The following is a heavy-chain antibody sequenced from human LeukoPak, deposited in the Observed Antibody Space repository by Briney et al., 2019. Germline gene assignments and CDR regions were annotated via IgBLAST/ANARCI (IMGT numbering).Heavy chain of an antibody. Sequence: SVNVSCTGSGGTFSSYAISWVRQAPGQGLEWMGGIIPIFGTANYAQKFQGRVTITADKSTSTAYMELSSLRSEDTAVYYCASVGEYYGSGSYYFGYWGQGTLVTVSS. CDR3: ASVGEYYGSGSYYFGY. CDR2: IIPIFGTA. D-gene: IGHD3-10*01. J-gene: IGHJ4*02. V-gene: IGHV1-69*06. CDR1: GGTFSSYA.